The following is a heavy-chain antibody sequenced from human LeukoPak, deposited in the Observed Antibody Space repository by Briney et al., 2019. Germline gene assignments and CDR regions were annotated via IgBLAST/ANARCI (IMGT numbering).Heavy chain of an antibody. CDR3: AKDPLDSIAVAGTAAFDI. J-gene: IGHJ3*02. D-gene: IGHD6-19*01. CDR1: GFTFSSYA. CDR2: ISGSGGST. V-gene: IGHV3-23*01. Sequence: PGRSLRLSCAASGFTFSSYAMSWVRQAPGKGLEWVSAISGSGGSTYYADSVKGRFTISRDNSKNTLYLQMNSLRAEDTAVYYCAKDPLDSIAVAGTAAFDIWGQGTMVTVSS.